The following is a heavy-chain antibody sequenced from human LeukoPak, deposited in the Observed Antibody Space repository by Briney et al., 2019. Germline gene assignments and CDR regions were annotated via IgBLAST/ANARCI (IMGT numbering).Heavy chain of an antibody. CDR2: IYSGRTT. CDR3: ARDQYSYAHAAH. D-gene: IGHD5-18*01. V-gene: IGHV3-66*01. CDR1: GFTVSSNY. J-gene: IGHJ4*02. Sequence: GGSLRLSCAASGFTVSSNYMSWVRQAPGKGLEWVSVIYSGRTTYYADSVKGRFTISRDNSKNTLHLQMNRLRAEDTAVYYCARDQYSYAHAAHWGQGTLVTVSS.